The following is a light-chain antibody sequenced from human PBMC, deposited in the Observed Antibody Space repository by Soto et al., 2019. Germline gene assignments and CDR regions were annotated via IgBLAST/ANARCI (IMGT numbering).Light chain of an antibody. CDR2: STN. J-gene: IGLJ3*02. CDR3: VLYMGSGIWV. V-gene: IGLV8-61*01. Sequence: QTVVTQEPSFSVSPGGTVTLTCGLSSGSVSTSYYPSWYQQTPGQAPRTLIYSTNTRSSGVPDRFSGSILGNKAALTITGAQAEYEADYYCVLYMGSGIWVFGGGTKVTVL. CDR1: SGSVSTSYY.